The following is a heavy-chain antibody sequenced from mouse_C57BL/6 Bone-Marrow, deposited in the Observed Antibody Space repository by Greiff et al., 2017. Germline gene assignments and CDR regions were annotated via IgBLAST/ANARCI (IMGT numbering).Heavy chain of an antibody. CDR2: IHPNSGST. Sequence: QVQLQQPGAELVKPGASVKLSCKASGYTFTSYWMHWVKQRPGQGLEWIGMIHPNSGSTNYNEKFKSKATLTVDKSSSTAYMQLSSLTSEDSAVYYCASAGGHSTFAYWGQGTLVTVSA. CDR1: GYTFTSYW. CDR3: ASAGGHSTFAY. D-gene: IGHD1-1*02. J-gene: IGHJ3*01. V-gene: IGHV1-64*01.